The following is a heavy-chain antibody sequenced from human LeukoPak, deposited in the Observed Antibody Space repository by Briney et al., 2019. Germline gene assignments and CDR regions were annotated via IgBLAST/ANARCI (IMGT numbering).Heavy chain of an antibody. J-gene: IGHJ4*02. CDR2: IKQDGSER. D-gene: IGHD2-15*01. V-gene: IGHV3-7*01. CDR3: ASGPCDGSCYSW. CDR1: GFTFSSYW. Sequence: QPGGSLRLSCAASGFTFSSYWMSWVRQAPGKGLERVANIKQDGSERYYVDSVKGRFTVSRDNAKNSLYLQMNSLRAEDTAVYYCASGPCDGSCYSWWGQGTLVTVSS.